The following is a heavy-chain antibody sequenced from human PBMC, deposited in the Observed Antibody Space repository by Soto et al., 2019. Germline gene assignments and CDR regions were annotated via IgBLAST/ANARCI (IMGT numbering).Heavy chain of an antibody. V-gene: IGHV3-33*01. Sequence: QVQLVESGGGVVQPGRSLRLSCAASGFTFSSNGMHWVRQAPGKGLEWVAVIWDDGSNKYYADSVKGRFTISRDNSKNTLYLQMNSLRAEDTAVYYCASDWLGVVPTNYYYYYGMDVWGQGTTVTVSS. CDR3: ASDWLGVVPTNYYYYYGMDV. J-gene: IGHJ6*02. CDR1: GFTFSSNG. CDR2: IWDDGSNK. D-gene: IGHD3-3*01.